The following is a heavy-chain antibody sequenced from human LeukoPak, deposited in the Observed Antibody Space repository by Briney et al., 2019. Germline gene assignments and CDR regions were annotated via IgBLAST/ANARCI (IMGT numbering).Heavy chain of an antibody. CDR2: ISSNGGST. CDR1: GFTFSSYA. J-gene: IGHJ3*02. D-gene: IGHD4-17*01. V-gene: IGHV3-64*01. CDR3: ARAGYGDYARLGI. Sequence: GGSPRLSCAASGFTFSSYAMHWVRQAPGKGLEYVSTISSNGGSTYYANSVKGRFTISRDNSKNTLYLQMGSLRAEDMAVYYCARAGYGDYARLGIWGQGTMVPVSS.